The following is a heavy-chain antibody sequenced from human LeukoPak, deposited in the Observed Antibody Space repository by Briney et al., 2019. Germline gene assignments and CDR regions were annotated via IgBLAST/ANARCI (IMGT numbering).Heavy chain of an antibody. CDR3: ARGDSSSWSPTEH. Sequence: SVKVSCKASGGTFSSYAISWVRQAPGQGLEWMGGIIPIFGTANYAQKFQGRVTITTDESTSTAYMELRSLRSDDTAVYYCARGDSSSWSPTEHWGQGTLVTVSS. CDR2: IIPIFGTA. CDR1: GGTFSSYA. J-gene: IGHJ1*01. V-gene: IGHV1-69*05. D-gene: IGHD6-13*01.